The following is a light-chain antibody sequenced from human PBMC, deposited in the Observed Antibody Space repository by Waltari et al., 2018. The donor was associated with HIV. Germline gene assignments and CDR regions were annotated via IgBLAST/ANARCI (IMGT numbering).Light chain of an antibody. V-gene: IGKV1D-16*01. Sequence: DIQMTQSPSSLSASVGDKVIVTCQASQNINSWLAWFQQKPGKPPKSLIYRASNLEPGVPSRFSGSGSGTYFTLTINSLQPEDSATYYCQQYDSKPPTFGQGTRVEVK. CDR2: RAS. CDR1: QNINSW. CDR3: QQYDSKPPT. J-gene: IGKJ1*01.